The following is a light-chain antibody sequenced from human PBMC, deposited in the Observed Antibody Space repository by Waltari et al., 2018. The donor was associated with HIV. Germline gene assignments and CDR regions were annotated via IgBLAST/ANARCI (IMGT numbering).Light chain of an antibody. J-gene: IGKJ4*01. V-gene: IGKV3D-20*02. Sequence: EIVLTQSPGTLSLSLGERGTLSCRASQSVSSSDLVWYQQRPGQTPRLLIYGASNRATGIPDRFSGSGSGTDFTLTISRLEPEDFVVYYCQQRYIWLSFGGGTKVEIK. CDR2: GAS. CDR3: QQRYIWLS. CDR1: QSVSSSD.